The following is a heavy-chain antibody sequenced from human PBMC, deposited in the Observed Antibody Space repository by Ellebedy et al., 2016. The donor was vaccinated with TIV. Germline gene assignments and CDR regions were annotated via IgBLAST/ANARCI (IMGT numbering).Heavy chain of an antibody. CDR2: IYYSGST. CDR3: ARSSAVPGDYDAFDI. Sequence: SETLSLTCAVSGGSINSYYWSWIRQPPGKGLEWIGYIYYSGSTNYNPSLKSRVTISVDTSKNQFSLKLSSVTAADTAVYYCARSSAVPGDYDAFDIWGQGTLVTVSS. V-gene: IGHV4-59*01. CDR1: GGSINSYY. D-gene: IGHD2-2*01. J-gene: IGHJ3*02.